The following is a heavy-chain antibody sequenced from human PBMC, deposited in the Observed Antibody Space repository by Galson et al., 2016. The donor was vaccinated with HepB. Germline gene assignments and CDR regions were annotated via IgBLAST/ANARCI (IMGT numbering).Heavy chain of an antibody. CDR2: ISYDASNK. Sequence: SLRLSCAASGFTFSNYAMHWVRQAPGKGLEWVAVISYDASNKYYADSVKGRFTISRDNSKNTLYLQMNSLRAEDTAVYYCAKLLELYRLGLYDYYGMDVWEKGTTDTV. CDR3: AKLLELYRLGLYDYYGMDV. J-gene: IGHJ6*01. D-gene: IGHD2-8*02. V-gene: IGHV3-30*18. CDR1: GFTFSNYA.